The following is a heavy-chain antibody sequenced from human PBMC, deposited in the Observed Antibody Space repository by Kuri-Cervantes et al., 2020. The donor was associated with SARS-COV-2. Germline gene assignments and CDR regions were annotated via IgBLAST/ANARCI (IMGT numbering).Heavy chain of an antibody. D-gene: IGHD5-24*01. CDR1: GGSFSGYY. CDR3: ERGLRWQQPHRNYYYYGMDV. V-gene: IGHV4-34*01. J-gene: IGHJ6*02. Sequence: ESLKISCAVHGGSFSGYYWSWIRQPPGKGLEWIGEINHSGSTNYNPSLKSRVTISVDTSKNQFSLNLSSVTAADTAVYYCERGLRWQQPHRNYYYYGMDVWGQGTTVTVSS. CDR2: INHSGST.